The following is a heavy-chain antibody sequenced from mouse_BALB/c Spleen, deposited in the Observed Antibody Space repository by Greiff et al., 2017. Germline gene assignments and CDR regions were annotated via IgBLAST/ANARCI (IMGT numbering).Heavy chain of an antibody. Sequence: DVMLVESGGGLVKLGGSLKLSCAASGFTFSSYYMSWVRQTPEKRLELVAAINSNGGSTYYPDTVKGRFTISRDNAKNTLYLQMSSLKSEDTALYYCARRPTAYYYAMDYWGQGTSVTVSS. CDR1: GFTFSSYY. CDR2: INSNGGST. D-gene: IGHD1-2*01. J-gene: IGHJ4*01. V-gene: IGHV5-6-2*01. CDR3: ARRPTAYYYAMDY.